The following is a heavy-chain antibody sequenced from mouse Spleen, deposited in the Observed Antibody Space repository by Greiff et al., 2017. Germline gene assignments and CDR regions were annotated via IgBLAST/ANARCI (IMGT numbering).Heavy chain of an antibody. CDR3: ARVHQLRLGCVFAY. Sequence: VQLQQSGPELVKPGASVKISCKASGYSFTGYYMNWVKQSPEKSLEWIGEINPRTGGTTYNQKFKAKATLTVDKSSSTAYMQLKSLTSEDSAVYYCARVHQLRLGCVFAYWGQGTLVTVSA. J-gene: IGHJ3*01. CDR1: GYSFTGYY. D-gene: IGHD4-1*02. CDR2: INPRTGGT. V-gene: IGHV1-42*01.